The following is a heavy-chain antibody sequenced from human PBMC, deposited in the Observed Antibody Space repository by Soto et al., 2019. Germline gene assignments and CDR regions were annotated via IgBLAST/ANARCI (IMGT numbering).Heavy chain of an antibody. Sequence: SETLSLTCAVYGGSFSGYYWSWIRQPPGKGLEWIGEINHSGSTNYNPSLKSRVTISVDTSKNQFSLKLSSVTAADTAVYYCARGGTNSSPFFLDAFDIWGQGTMVTVSS. CDR3: ARGGTNSSPFFLDAFDI. V-gene: IGHV4-34*01. D-gene: IGHD6-13*01. CDR1: GGSFSGYY. CDR2: INHSGST. J-gene: IGHJ3*02.